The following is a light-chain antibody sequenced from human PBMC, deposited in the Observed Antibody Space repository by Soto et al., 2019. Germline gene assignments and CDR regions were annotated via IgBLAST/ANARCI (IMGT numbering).Light chain of an antibody. CDR3: QQYDGSPSWT. Sequence: EIVLTQSPGTLSLSPGERATLSYRASQSVSSSYLVWYQQKPGQAPRLLIYGASSRATGIPDRFSGSGSGTDFTLTISRLEPEDFAVYYCQQYDGSPSWTFGQGTKVE. J-gene: IGKJ1*01. CDR1: QSVSSSY. V-gene: IGKV3-20*01. CDR2: GAS.